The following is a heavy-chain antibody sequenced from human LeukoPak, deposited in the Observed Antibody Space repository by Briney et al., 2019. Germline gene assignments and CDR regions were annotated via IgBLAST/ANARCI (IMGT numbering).Heavy chain of an antibody. J-gene: IGHJ4*02. Sequence: GASVKVSCKASGYTFSSYYMHWVRQAPGQGLEWMGIINPSGGSTSYAQKFQGRVTMTRDTSTSTVYMELSSLRSEDTAVYYCARDRRYSGYDSAIFDYWGQGTLVTVS. CDR3: ARDRRYSGYDSAIFDY. CDR1: GYTFSSYY. V-gene: IGHV1-46*01. D-gene: IGHD5-12*01. CDR2: INPSGGST.